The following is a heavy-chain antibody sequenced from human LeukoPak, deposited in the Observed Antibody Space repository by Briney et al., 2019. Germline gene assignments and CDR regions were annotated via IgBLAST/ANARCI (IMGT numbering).Heavy chain of an antibody. J-gene: IGHJ4*02. D-gene: IGHD3-10*01. V-gene: IGHV5-51*01. CDR1: GYSFNNYW. Sequence: GESLKISCKCSGYSFNNYWIGWVREMPGKGLEWMGIIYPGDYDTRYSPSFQGQVTISADKSISTAYLQWSSLKASDTAMYYCARQLLIPGGKCYFDYWGQGTLVTVSS. CDR3: ARQLLIPGGKCYFDY. CDR2: IYPGDYDT.